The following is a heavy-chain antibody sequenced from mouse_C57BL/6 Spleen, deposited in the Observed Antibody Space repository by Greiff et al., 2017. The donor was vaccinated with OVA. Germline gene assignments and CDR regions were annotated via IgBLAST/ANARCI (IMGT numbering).Heavy chain of an antibody. D-gene: IGHD1-1*01. V-gene: IGHV1-7*01. CDR1: GYTFTSYW. CDR2: INPSSGYT. Sequence: QVQLQQSGAELAKPGASVKLSCKASGYTFTSYWMHWVKQRPGQGLEWIGYINPSSGYTKYNQKFKDKATLTADKYSSTAYMQLSSRTYEDSAVYYCARNIDYYGSTGFDYWGQGTTLTVSS. J-gene: IGHJ2*01. CDR3: ARNIDYYGSTGFDY.